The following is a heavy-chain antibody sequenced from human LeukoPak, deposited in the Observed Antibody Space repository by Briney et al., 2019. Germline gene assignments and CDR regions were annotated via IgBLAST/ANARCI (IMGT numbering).Heavy chain of an antibody. CDR1: GFTFSSYS. CDR2: ISSSSSYI. J-gene: IGHJ2*01. CDR3: AREGRATPCLGFDL. Sequence: PGGSLRLSCAASGFTFSSYSMNWVRQAPGEGLEWVSYISSSSSYIYYADSVKGRFTISRDNAKNSLYLQMNSLRAEHTAVYYCAREGRATPCLGFDLWGRGTLVTVSS. V-gene: IGHV3-21*05.